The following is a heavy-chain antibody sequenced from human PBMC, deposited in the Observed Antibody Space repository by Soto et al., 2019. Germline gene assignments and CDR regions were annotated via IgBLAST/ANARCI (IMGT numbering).Heavy chain of an antibody. CDR3: ARATS. V-gene: IGHV1-8*01. CDR2: MNPNSGNA. CDR1: GYTFTSYD. J-gene: IGHJ5*02. Sequence: QVQLAQSGAEVKKPGASVKVSCKASGYTFTSYDINWVRQATGQGLEWMGWMNPNSGNAGRAQKFQDRVTLTWNTSMNTAYMELSRLRSEDTAVYYCARATSWGQGTLVTVSS.